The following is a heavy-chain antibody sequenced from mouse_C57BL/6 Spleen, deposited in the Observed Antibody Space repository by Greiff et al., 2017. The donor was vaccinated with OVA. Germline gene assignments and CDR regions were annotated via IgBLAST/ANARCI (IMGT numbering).Heavy chain of an antibody. CDR3: ARDGTIAY. CDR1: GFTFSDYY. CDR2: ISNGGGST. Sequence: EVKLVESGGGLVQPGGSLKLSCAASGFTFSDYYMYWVRQTPEKRLEWVAYISNGGGSTYYPDTVKGRFTISRDNAKNTLYLQMSRLKSEDTAMYYCARDGTIAYWGQGTLVTVSA. J-gene: IGHJ3*01. V-gene: IGHV5-12*01. D-gene: IGHD4-1*01.